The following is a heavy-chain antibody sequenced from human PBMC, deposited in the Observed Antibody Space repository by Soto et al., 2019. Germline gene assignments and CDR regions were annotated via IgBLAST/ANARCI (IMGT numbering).Heavy chain of an antibody. V-gene: IGHV1-69*01. Sequence: QVQLVQSGAEVKKPGSSVKVSCKASGGTFSSYAISWVRQAPGQGLEWMGGIIPIFGTANYAQKFQGRVTITADESTSTAYMELSSLRSEDTAVYYCARVHTYCSGGSCYDTDVDYWGQGTLVTVSS. CDR1: GGTFSSYA. CDR2: IIPIFGTA. CDR3: ARVHTYCSGGSCYDTDVDY. D-gene: IGHD2-15*01. J-gene: IGHJ4*02.